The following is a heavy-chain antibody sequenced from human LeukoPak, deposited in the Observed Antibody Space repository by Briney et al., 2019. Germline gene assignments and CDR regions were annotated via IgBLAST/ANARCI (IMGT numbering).Heavy chain of an antibody. CDR3: ARHIGGGIEDMNV. Sequence: PSETLSLTCTVSGGSIGTYYWSWVRRSPGTGLEWIGYIYVTGTRYNPYLQSRVTISVDRSRNQFFLKMTSVTAADTAVYYCARHIGGGIEDMNVWGRGTKVNVSS. V-gene: IGHV4-59*08. CDR1: GGSIGTYY. CDR2: IYVTGT. J-gene: IGHJ6*03. D-gene: IGHD3-16*02.